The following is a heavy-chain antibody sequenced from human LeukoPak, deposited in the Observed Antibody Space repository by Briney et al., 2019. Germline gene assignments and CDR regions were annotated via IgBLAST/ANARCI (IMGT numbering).Heavy chain of an antibody. CDR3: ARGGLYDFWSGYYTRPDYYYGMDV. CDR2: INSDGSST. CDR1: GFTFSSYW. V-gene: IGHV3-74*01. J-gene: IGHJ6*02. D-gene: IGHD3-3*01. Sequence: PGGSLRLSRAASGFTFSSYWMHWVRQAPGKGLVWVSRINSDGSSTSYADSVKGRFTISRDNAKNTLYLQMNSLRAEDTAVYYCARGGLYDFWSGYYTRPDYYYGMDVWGQGTTVTVSS.